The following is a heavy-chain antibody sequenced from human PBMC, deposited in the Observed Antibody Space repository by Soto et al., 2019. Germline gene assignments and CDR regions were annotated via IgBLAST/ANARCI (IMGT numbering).Heavy chain of an antibody. CDR1: GYTFTSCG. V-gene: IGHV1-18*01. CDR2: ISAYNGNT. J-gene: IGHJ4*02. Sequence: QVQLVQSGAEAKKPGASVKVSCKASGYTFTSCGIGWVRQAPGQGLEWMGRISAYNGNTNLAQNLQGRVTMTKDTSTSTAYMELGSLRSDDTAMYYRARLSGCGGGSCYLPDYWGQGTLVTVSA. D-gene: IGHD2-15*01. CDR3: ARLSGCGGGSCYLPDY.